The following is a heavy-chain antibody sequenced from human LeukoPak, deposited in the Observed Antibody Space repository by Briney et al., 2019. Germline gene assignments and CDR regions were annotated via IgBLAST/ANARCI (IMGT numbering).Heavy chain of an antibody. CDR3: ARDRYYYDSSAYYRFDY. J-gene: IGHJ4*02. CDR2: IYTSGST. CDR1: GGSISSYY. Sequence: PSETLSLTCTVSGGSISSYYWSWIRQPAGKGLEWIGRIYTSGSTNYNPSLKSRVTMSVDTSKNQFSLKLSSVTAADTAVYHCARDRYYYDSSAYYRFDYWGQGTLVTVSS. V-gene: IGHV4-4*07. D-gene: IGHD3-22*01.